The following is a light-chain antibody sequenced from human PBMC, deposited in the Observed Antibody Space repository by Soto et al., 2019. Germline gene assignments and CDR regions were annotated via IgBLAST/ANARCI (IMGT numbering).Light chain of an antibody. J-gene: IGKJ1*01. Sequence: DIQMTQSPSSLSASVGDRVTITCRASQDIGDYLAWYQQKPGQVPKLLISAASTLQSGVPSRFRGRASGPDFTLTITGLQPDDFATYYCQNGSGPPWTFGQGTKVEIK. CDR1: QDIGDY. CDR2: AAS. CDR3: QNGSGPPWT. V-gene: IGKV1-27*01.